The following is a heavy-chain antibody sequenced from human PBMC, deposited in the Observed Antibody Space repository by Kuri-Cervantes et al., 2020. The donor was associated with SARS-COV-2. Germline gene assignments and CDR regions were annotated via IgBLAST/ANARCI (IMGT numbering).Heavy chain of an antibody. D-gene: IGHD3-9*01. CDR3: ARDGLGGDVHYYDILTGYYPYYMDV. CDR2: ISGSGSYI. Sequence: GESLKISCAASGFTFSSYAMNWVRQAPGKALEWVSSISGSGSYIYYADSVKGRFTISRDNAKNSLYLQMNSLRAEDTAVYYCARDGLGGDVHYYDILTGYYPYYMDVWGKGTTVTVSS. J-gene: IGHJ6*03. CDR1: GFTFSSYA. V-gene: IGHV3-21*01.